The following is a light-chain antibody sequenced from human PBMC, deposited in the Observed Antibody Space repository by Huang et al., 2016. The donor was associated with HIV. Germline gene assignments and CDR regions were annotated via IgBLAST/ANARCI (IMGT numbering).Light chain of an antibody. CDR2: AAS. CDR1: QNVNTY. CDR3: QQRFSTTIT. V-gene: IGKV1-39*01. J-gene: IGKJ5*01. Sequence: DIQMTQSPPSLSASVGDSVTIACRASQNVNTYLNWYQQKPGQAPRLLIFAASRLRSGVPSRFSGSGSGTAFTLTISSLQLEDFATYYCQQRFSTTITFGQGTRLDIK.